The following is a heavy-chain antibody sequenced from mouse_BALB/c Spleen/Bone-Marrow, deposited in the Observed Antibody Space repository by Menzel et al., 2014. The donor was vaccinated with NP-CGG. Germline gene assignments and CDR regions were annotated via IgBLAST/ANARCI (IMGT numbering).Heavy chain of an antibody. CDR2: ISSGSSTI. Sequence: EVKLVESGGGLVQPGGSRKLSCAASGFTFSSFGMHWVRQAPEKGLEWVAYISSGSSTIYYADTVKGRFTISRDNPKNTLFLQMTSLRSEDTAMYYCARGGNYAWFAYWGQGTQVTVSA. CDR1: GFTFSSFG. CDR3: ARGGNYAWFAY. D-gene: IGHD2-1*01. V-gene: IGHV5-17*02. J-gene: IGHJ3*01.